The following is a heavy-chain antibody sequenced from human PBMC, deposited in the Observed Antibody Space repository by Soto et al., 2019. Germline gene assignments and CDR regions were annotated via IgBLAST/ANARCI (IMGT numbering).Heavy chain of an antibody. Sequence: PSETLSLTYTVSGGSISSYYWSWIRQPAGKGLEWIGRIYTSGSTNYNPSLKSRVTMSVDTSKNQFSLKLSSVTAADTAVYYCARQWLVAVDDAFDIWGQGTMVTVSS. V-gene: IGHV4-4*07. J-gene: IGHJ3*02. CDR3: ARQWLVAVDDAFDI. CDR2: IYTSGST. D-gene: IGHD6-19*01. CDR1: GGSISSYY.